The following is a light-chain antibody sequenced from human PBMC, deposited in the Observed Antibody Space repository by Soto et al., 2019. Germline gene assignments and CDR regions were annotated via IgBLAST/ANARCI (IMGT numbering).Light chain of an antibody. CDR1: QTVTSN. Sequence: EIVMTQSPVTLSVSPGERATLSCRASQTVTSNLAWYQQKPCQPPRLLIYGASTRATGLPDRFSGSGSGTEFTLTISSLQSEDVAVYYCQQYHGWPSLTFGGGTKVEIK. CDR2: GAS. J-gene: IGKJ4*01. CDR3: QQYHGWPSLT. V-gene: IGKV3-15*01.